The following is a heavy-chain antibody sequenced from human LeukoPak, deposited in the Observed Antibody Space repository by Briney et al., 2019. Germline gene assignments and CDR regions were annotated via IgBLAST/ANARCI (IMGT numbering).Heavy chain of an antibody. CDR1: GGSISSGGYY. D-gene: IGHD3-10*01. CDR3: ARVFGGYFDY. J-gene: IGHJ4*02. Sequence: SETLSLTCTVSGGSISSGGYYWSWIRQNPGKGLEWIGYIYYSGSTYYNPSLKSRVTISVDTSKNQFSLKLSSVTAADTAVYYCARVFGGYFDYWGQGTLVTVSS. CDR2: IYYSGST. V-gene: IGHV4-31*03.